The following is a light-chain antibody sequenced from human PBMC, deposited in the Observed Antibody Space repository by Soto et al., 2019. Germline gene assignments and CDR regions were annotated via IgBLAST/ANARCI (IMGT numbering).Light chain of an antibody. J-gene: IGKJ1*01. CDR2: GAS. Sequence: EIVLTQSPGTLSLSPGERATLSCRASQSVSNNYLAWSQQKPGQDPRLLIYGASNRATGIPDRFSGSGSVTDFTLTISRLEPEDLAVYYCQQYGSACTFGQGTKVDIK. CDR3: QQYGSACT. V-gene: IGKV3-20*01. CDR1: QSVSNNY.